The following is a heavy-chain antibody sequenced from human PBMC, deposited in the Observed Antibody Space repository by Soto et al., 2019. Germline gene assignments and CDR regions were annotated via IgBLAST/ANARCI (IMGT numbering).Heavy chain of an antibody. CDR1: GGTFGSYT. J-gene: IGHJ3*02. CDR3: ARVIAAAGTRMNAFDI. Sequence: QVQLVQSGAEVKKPGSSVKVSCKASGGTFGSYTISWVRQAPGQGLEWMGRIIPILGIANYAQKFQGRVTITADKSTSTAYMELSSLRSEDTAVYYCARVIAAAGTRMNAFDIWGQGTMVTVSS. V-gene: IGHV1-69*02. CDR2: IIPILGIA. D-gene: IGHD6-13*01.